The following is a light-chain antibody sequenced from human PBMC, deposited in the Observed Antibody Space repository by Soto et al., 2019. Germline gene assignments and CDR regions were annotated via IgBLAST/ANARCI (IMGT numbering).Light chain of an antibody. V-gene: IGKV2-30*02. CDR1: QSLIHSDGNTY. CDR3: MQGTRWPWT. CDR2: QVS. Sequence: DVVMTQSPLSLPVTLGQPASISCRSSQSLIHSDGNTYLNWFQQRPGQSPRRLIYQVSDRDSGVPDRFSGSRSGTDFTLKISRVEAEDVGVYYCMQGTRWPWTFGQGTEVEIK. J-gene: IGKJ1*01.